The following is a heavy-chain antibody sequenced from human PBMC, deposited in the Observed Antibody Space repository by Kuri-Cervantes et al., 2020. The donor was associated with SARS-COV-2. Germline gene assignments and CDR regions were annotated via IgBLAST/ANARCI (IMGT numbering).Heavy chain of an antibody. CDR3: ARDYYYDSSGYYYHFDY. CDR2: IIPIFGTA. CDR1: GGTFSSYA. J-gene: IGHJ4*02. V-gene: IGHV1-69*06. Sequence: SVKVSCRASGGTFSSYAISWVRQAPGQGLEWMGGIIPIFGTANYAQKFQGRVTITADKSTSTAYMELSSLRSEDTAVYYCARDYYYDSSGYYYHFDYWGQGTLVTVSS. D-gene: IGHD3-22*01.